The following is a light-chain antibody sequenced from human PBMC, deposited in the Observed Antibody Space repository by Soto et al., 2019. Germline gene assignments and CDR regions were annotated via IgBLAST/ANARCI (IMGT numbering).Light chain of an antibody. CDR2: GAS. Sequence: EIVLTQSPDTLSLSPGERATLSCRASQSISSTQLVWYQQKPGKAPTLLIFGASSPATGIPDRFSGSGSGTDFTITISRLEPEDFAVYYCQQYGSSGTFGQGTKVDI. CDR1: QSISSTQ. V-gene: IGKV3-20*01. CDR3: QQYGSSGT. J-gene: IGKJ1*01.